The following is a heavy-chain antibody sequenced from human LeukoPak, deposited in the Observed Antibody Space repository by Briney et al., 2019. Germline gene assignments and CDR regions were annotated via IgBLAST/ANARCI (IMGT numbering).Heavy chain of an antibody. CDR2: INHSGSI. Sequence: SETLSLTCGVYGGSFSGNYWSWFRQPPGKGLEWIGEINHSGSINYNPSLKSRVTISVDTSKNQFSLNLSSVTAADTAVYYCARHRSLTAWDFDYWGQGTLVTVSS. CDR1: GGSFSGNY. D-gene: IGHD5-18*01. J-gene: IGHJ4*02. V-gene: IGHV4-34*01. CDR3: ARHRSLTAWDFDY.